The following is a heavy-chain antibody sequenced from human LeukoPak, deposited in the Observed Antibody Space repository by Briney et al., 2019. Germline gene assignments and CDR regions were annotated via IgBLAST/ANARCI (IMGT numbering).Heavy chain of an antibody. D-gene: IGHD3-22*01. CDR1: GGSISSSSYY. J-gene: IGHJ4*02. CDR2: IYYSGST. V-gene: IGHV4-39*01. Sequence: SETLSLTCTVSGGSISSSSYYWGWIRQPPGKGLEWIGSIYYSGSTYYNPSLKSRVTISVDTSKNQFSLKLSSVTAADTAVYYCARLHYYDSSGYYSRGSLLHEYYFDYWGQGTLVTVSS. CDR3: ARLHYYDSSGYYSRGSLLHEYYFDY.